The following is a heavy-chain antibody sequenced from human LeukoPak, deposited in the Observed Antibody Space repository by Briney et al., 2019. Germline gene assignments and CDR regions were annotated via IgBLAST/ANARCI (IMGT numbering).Heavy chain of an antibody. D-gene: IGHD5-12*01. CDR3: ARSDVDMAA. J-gene: IGHJ5*02. CDR1: GFMFRSSS. CDR2: ISNDGSNK. Sequence: PGGSLRLSCAASGFMFRSSSMSWVRQAPGKGLEWVAVISNDGSNKLYADSVKGRFTISRDNSKNTLYLQMNSLRAEDTAVYYCARSDVDMAAWGQGTLVTVSS. V-gene: IGHV3-30*03.